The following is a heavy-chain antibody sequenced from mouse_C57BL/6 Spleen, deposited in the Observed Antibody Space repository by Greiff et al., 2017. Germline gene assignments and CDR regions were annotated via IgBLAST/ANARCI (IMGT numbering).Heavy chain of an antibody. V-gene: IGHV1-4*01. Sequence: VQLQQSGAELARPGPSVRSSSKAFASTFTTYTMHWVNQRLGQGLEWIGYINPSSGYTKYNQKFKDKATLTADKSSSTAYMQLSSLTSEDSAVYYCARGAQATLYAMDYWGQGTSVTVSS. CDR3: ARGAQATLYAMDY. CDR1: ASTFTTYT. D-gene: IGHD3-2*02. J-gene: IGHJ4*01. CDR2: INPSSGYT.